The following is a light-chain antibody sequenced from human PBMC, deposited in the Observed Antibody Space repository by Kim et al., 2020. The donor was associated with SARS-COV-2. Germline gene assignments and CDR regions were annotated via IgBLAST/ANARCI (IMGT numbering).Light chain of an antibody. CDR1: QSVSSN. CDR2: GAS. Sequence: EIVMTQSPATLSVSPRERATLSCRASQSVSSNLAWYQQKPGQAPRLLIYGASTRATGFPARFSGSGSGTEFTLTISSPQSEDFAVYYCQQYNNWPYTFGQGTKLEI. J-gene: IGKJ2*01. CDR3: QQYNNWPYT. V-gene: IGKV3-15*01.